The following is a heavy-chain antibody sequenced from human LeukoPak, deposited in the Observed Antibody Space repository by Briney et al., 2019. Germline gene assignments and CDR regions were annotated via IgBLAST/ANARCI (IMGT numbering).Heavy chain of an antibody. CDR3: AKDMRYSSSPRGYFDY. V-gene: IGHV3-30-3*01. J-gene: IGHJ4*02. CDR2: ISYDGSNK. D-gene: IGHD6-13*01. Sequence: PGGSLRLSCAASGFTFSSYAMHWVRQAPGKGLEWVAVISYDGSNKYYADSVKGRFTISRDNSKNTLYLQMNSLRAEDTAVYYCAKDMRYSSSPRGYFDYWGQGTLVTVSS. CDR1: GFTFSSYA.